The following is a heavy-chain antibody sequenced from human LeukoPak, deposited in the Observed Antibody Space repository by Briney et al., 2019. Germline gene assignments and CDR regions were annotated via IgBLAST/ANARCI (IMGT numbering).Heavy chain of an antibody. D-gene: IGHD5-18*01. CDR2: ISGSGGNT. CDR3: AKGGDTAFDP. Sequence: TGGSLRLSCAASGFTFSSYAMSWVRQTRGKGLEWVSVISGSGGNTNTADSVKGRFTISRDNSKYTLFLQMNSLRAEDTAVYYCAKGGDTAFDPWGQGTLVTVSS. V-gene: IGHV3-23*01. CDR1: GFTFSSYA. J-gene: IGHJ5*02.